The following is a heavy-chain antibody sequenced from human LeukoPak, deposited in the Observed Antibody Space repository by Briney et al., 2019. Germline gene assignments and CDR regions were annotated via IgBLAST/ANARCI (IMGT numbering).Heavy chain of an antibody. D-gene: IGHD4-17*01. Sequence: ASVKVSCKAPGYTFTSYYMHWVRQAPGQGLEWMGIINPSGGSTSYAQKFQGRVTMTRDTSTSTVYMELSSLRSEDTAVYYCARDRLGDYGDYLDAFDIWGQGTMVTVSS. CDR2: INPSGGST. CDR3: ARDRLGDYGDYLDAFDI. J-gene: IGHJ3*02. CDR1: GYTFTSYY. V-gene: IGHV1-46*01.